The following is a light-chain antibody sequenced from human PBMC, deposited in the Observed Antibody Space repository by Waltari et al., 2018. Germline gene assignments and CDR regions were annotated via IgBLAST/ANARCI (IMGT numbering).Light chain of an antibody. CDR1: SSDVGGYNY. Sequence: QSALTQPRSVSGSPGQSVTISCTGTSSDVGGYNYVSWYQQHPGKAPKLMIYDVSKRPSGVPDRFSGSKSGNTASLTISGLQAEDEADYYCCSYAGSYTLPHVVFGGGTKLTVL. CDR2: DVS. CDR3: CSYAGSYTLPHVV. V-gene: IGLV2-11*01. J-gene: IGLJ2*01.